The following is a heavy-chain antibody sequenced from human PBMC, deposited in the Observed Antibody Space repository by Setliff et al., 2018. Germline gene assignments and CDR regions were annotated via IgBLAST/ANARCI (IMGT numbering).Heavy chain of an antibody. CDR2: INPNTGNI. CDR1: GYTFTSYG. J-gene: IGHJ4*02. V-gene: IGHV1-18*01. CDR3: ARDPLGLEDITLFDY. D-gene: IGHD3-16*01. Sequence: ASVKVSCKASGYTFTSYGVSWVRQAPGQGLEWMGRINPNTGNIFYAQEFQGRVTLTRDTSTSTAYMELTGLRYDDTAIYYCARDPLGLEDITLFDYWGQGTLVTVSS.